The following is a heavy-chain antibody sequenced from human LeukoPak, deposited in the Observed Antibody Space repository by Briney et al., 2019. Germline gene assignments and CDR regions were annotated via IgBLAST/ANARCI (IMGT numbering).Heavy chain of an antibody. CDR2: ISYDGSNK. CDR1: GFTFSSYA. J-gene: IGHJ4*02. D-gene: IGHD6-6*01. Sequence: AGGSLRLSCAASGFTFSSYAMHWVRHAPGKGLEWVAVISYDGSNKYYADSVKGRFTISRDNSKNTLYLQMNSLRAEDTAVYYCAHSSSSGDFWGQGTLVTVSS. V-gene: IGHV3-30-3*01. CDR3: AHSSSSGDF.